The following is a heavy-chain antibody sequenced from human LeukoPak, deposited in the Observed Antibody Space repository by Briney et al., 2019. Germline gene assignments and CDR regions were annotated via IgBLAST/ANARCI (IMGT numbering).Heavy chain of an antibody. Sequence: SETLSLTCTVSGGSISSYYWSWIRQPPGKVLEWIGYIYYSGSTNYNPSLKSRVTISVDTSKNQFSLKLSSVTAADTAVYYCARSPPTTVTTSRYWYFDLWGRGTLVTVSS. V-gene: IGHV4-59*01. J-gene: IGHJ2*01. CDR3: ARSPPTTVTTSRYWYFDL. CDR1: GGSISSYY. D-gene: IGHD4-17*01. CDR2: IYYSGST.